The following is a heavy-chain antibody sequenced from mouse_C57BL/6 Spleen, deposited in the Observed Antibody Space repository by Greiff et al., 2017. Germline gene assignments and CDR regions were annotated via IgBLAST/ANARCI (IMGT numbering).Heavy chain of an antibody. CDR2: IWTGGGT. V-gene: IGHV2-9-1*01. CDR3: ARMEKKNDYDGAMGY. J-gene: IGHJ4*01. D-gene: IGHD2-4*01. Sequence: QVQLKESGPGLVAPSQSLSITCTVSGFSLTSYAISWVRQPPGKGLEWLGVIWTGGGTNNNSALNSRQSISKENSKSQVFLKMNSLQTDDTARYYCARMEKKNDYDGAMGYWGQGASVTVYS. CDR1: GFSLTSYA.